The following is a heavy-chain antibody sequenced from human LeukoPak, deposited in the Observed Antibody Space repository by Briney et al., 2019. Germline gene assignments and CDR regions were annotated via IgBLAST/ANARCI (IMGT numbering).Heavy chain of an antibody. CDR2: INHSGST. D-gene: IGHD4-11*01. CDR3: ARDVPQADREVKKYYFDY. CDR1: GGSFSGYY. J-gene: IGHJ4*02. Sequence: SETLSLTCAVYGGSFSGYYWSWIRQPTGKGLEWIGEINHSGSTNYNPSLKSRVTISVDTSKNQFSLKLSSVTAADTAVYYCARDVPQADREVKKYYFDYWGQGTLVTVSS. V-gene: IGHV4-34*01.